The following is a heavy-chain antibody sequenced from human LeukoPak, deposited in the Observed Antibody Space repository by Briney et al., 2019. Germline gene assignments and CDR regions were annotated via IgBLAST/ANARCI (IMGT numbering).Heavy chain of an antibody. J-gene: IGHJ4*02. V-gene: IGHV3-30-3*01. CDR1: GFTFSSYA. D-gene: IGHD4-17*01. Sequence: GRSLRLSCAASGFTFSSYAMHWVRQAPGKGLEWVAVISYDGSNKYYADSVKGRFTISRDNSKNTLYLQMNSLRAEDTAVYYCARDRSDYGDLPFDYWGQRTLVTVSS. CDR3: ARDRSDYGDLPFDY. CDR2: ISYDGSNK.